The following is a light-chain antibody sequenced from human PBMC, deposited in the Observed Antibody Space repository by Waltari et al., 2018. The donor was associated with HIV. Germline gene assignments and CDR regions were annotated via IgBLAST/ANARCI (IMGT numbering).Light chain of an antibody. CDR3: QQFDTLPLT. V-gene: IGKV1-33*01. J-gene: IGKJ4*01. CDR2: DVS. Sequence: DIQMTQSLSSLSASVGHRVTITCQASQDIRNFLSWYHQKAGKAPNLLIYDVSNREKGVPSRFSGSGSGTQFNFTISSLQPEDFATYYCQQFDTLPLTFGGGTRVEIK. CDR1: QDIRNF.